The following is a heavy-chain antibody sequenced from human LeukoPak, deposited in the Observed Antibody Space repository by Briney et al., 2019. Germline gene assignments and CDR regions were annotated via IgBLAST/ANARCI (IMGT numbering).Heavy chain of an antibody. J-gene: IGHJ6*03. D-gene: IGHD3-16*01. CDR3: AGGGFMITLGGVYYMGV. CDR1: GASISSGTYY. CDR2: IYTSGST. Sequence: PSETLSLTCTVSGASISSGTYYWSWIRQPAGKGLEWIGRIYTSGSTNYNPSLKSRVTISVDTSKNQVSLKLSSVTAADTAVYYCAGGGFMITLGGVYYMGVWGKGTTVTISS. V-gene: IGHV4-61*02.